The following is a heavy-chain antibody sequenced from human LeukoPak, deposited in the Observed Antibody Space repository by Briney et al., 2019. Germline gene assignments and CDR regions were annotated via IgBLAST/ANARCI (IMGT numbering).Heavy chain of an antibody. D-gene: IGHD2-15*01. CDR1: GFTFRNYG. Sequence: GGSLRLSCAASGFTFRNYGMHWVRQAPGKGLHWVAFIRNDGTDKYYTDAVKGRFTISRDNSKNTLYLQMNSLRTEDTAVYYCAKAEEGYCSGGSCYSLNYRGQGALVTVSS. J-gene: IGHJ4*02. CDR3: AKAEEGYCSGGSCYSLNY. V-gene: IGHV3-30*02. CDR2: IRNDGTDK.